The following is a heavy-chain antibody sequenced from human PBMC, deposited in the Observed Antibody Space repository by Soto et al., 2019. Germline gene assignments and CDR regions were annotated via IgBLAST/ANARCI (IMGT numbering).Heavy chain of an antibody. CDR1: GGSISSYY. CDR2: IYYSGST. J-gene: IGHJ4*02. D-gene: IGHD2-15*01. CDR3: ARSYCSGGSCYSLN. Sequence: SETLSLTCTVSGGSISSYYWCWIRQPPGKGLEWIGYIYYSGSTNYNPSLKSRVTISVDTSKNQFSLKLSSVTAADTAVYYCARSYCSGGSCYSLNWGQGTLVTVSS. V-gene: IGHV4-59*08.